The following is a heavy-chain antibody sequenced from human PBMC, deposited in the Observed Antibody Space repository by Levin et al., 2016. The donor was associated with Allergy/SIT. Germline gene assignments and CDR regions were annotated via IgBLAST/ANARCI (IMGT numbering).Heavy chain of an antibody. CDR3: ARVSLGFGELFYYGMDV. J-gene: IGHJ6*02. CDR1: GYTFTSYG. V-gene: IGHV1-18*04. D-gene: IGHD3-10*01. Sequence: ASVKVSCKASGYTFTSYGISWVRQAPGQGLEWMGWISAYNGNTNYAQKLQGRVTMTTDTSTSTAYMELSRLRSDDTAVYYCARVSLGFGELFYYGMDVWGQGTTVTVSS. CDR2: ISAYNGNT.